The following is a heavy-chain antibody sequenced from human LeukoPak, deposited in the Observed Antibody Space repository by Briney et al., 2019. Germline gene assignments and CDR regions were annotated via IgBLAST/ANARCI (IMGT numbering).Heavy chain of an antibody. CDR1: GFTFSSYE. D-gene: IGHD2-15*01. V-gene: IGHV3-48*03. CDR2: ISSSGSTI. Sequence: GGSLRLSCAASGFTFSSYEMNWVRQAPGKGLEWVSYISSSGSTIYYADSVKGRFTIYRDNAKNSLYLQMNSLRAEDTAVYYCARDSPNCSGGSCYSPDAFDIWGRGTMVTVSS. CDR3: ARDSPNCSGGSCYSPDAFDI. J-gene: IGHJ3*02.